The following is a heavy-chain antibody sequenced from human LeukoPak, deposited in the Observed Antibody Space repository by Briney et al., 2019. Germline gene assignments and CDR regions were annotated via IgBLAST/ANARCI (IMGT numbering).Heavy chain of an antibody. V-gene: IGHV4-34*12. CDR3: ARHRSKWLQSSFDY. CDR1: GGSFSGNY. J-gene: IGHJ4*02. Sequence: SQTLSLTCAVYGGSFSGNYWSWIRQPPGKGLEWIGSIFYSGNTYDNPSLKSRVTISVDTSKNQFSLKLNSVTAADTAVYYCARHRSKWLQSSFDYWGQGTLVTVSS. D-gene: IGHD5-24*01. CDR2: IFYSGNT.